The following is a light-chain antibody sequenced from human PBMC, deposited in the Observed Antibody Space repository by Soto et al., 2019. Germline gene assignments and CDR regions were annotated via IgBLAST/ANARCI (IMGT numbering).Light chain of an antibody. CDR2: VAS. CDR1: QSISTY. V-gene: IGKV1-39*01. J-gene: IGKJ4*01. CDR3: QQSYSTPLT. Sequence: DIQMTQSPTSLSASVGDRVTITCRASQSISTYLNWYQVKPGKAPNLVIYVASTLQSGAPSRFSGSGSGTDFTLTISSLQPEDFATYYCQQSYSTPLTFGGGTKVDIK.